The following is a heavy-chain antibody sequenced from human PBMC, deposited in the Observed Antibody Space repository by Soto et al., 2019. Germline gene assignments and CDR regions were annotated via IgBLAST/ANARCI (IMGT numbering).Heavy chain of an antibody. CDR2: IYPGDSDT. CDR3: ARLGIAAAGKGDWFDP. D-gene: IGHD6-13*01. V-gene: IGHV5-51*01. J-gene: IGHJ5*02. Sequence: GESLKISCKGSGYSFTSYWIGWVRQMPGKGLEWMGIIYPGDSDTRYSPSFQGQVTISADKSISAAYLQWSSLKASDTAMYYCARLGIAAAGKGDWFDPWGQGTLVTVSS. CDR1: GYSFTSYW.